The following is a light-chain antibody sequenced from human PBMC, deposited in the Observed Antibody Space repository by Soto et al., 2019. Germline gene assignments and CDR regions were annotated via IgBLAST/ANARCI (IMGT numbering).Light chain of an antibody. Sequence: QSVLTQPPSVSGAPGQRVTISCTGSSSNIGAGFDVYWYQHLPGTAPKLLIYDNTNRLSGVPDRFSGSKSGTSASLVITGLQAEDEADYYCQSYDSSLSAVVFGGVTKLTVL. CDR1: SSNIGAGFD. CDR3: QSYDSSLSAVV. V-gene: IGLV1-40*01. J-gene: IGLJ2*01. CDR2: DNT.